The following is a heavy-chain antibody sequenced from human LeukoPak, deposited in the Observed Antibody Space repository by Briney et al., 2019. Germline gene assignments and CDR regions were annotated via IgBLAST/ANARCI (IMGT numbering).Heavy chain of an antibody. Sequence: GGSLRLSCAVSGFTFSSYWMGWVRQAPGAGLEWLANINQDGSEKYYVDSVKGRFTISRDNAENSLYLQMNSLRAEDTALYYCAKDTYYDSSGPGVYWGQGTLVTVSS. D-gene: IGHD3-22*01. CDR1: GFTFSSYW. J-gene: IGHJ4*02. CDR3: AKDTYYDSSGPGVY. CDR2: INQDGSEK. V-gene: IGHV3-7*03.